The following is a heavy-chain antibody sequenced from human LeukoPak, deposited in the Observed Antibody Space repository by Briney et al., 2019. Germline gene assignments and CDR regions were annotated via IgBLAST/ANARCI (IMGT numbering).Heavy chain of an antibody. V-gene: IGHV3-21*01. Sequence: GGSLRLSCAASGFTFSSYSMNWVRQAPGKGLEWVSSISSSSSYIYYADSVKGRFTISRDNAKNSLYLQMNSLRAEDTAVYYCARGGLVVATWDAFDIWGQGTMVTVSS. CDR3: ARGGLVVATWDAFDI. CDR1: GFTFSSYS. J-gene: IGHJ3*02. D-gene: IGHD5-12*01. CDR2: ISSSSSYI.